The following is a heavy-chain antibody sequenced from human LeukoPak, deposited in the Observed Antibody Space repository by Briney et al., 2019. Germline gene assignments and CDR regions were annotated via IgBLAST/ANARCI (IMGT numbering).Heavy chain of an antibody. CDR2: INPRGGST. D-gene: IGHD6-13*01. Sequence: VASVKVSCKASGYTFTSYYMHWVRQAPGQGLEWMGIINPRGGSTSYAQRFQGRVTMTRDTSTSTVYMELSSLRSEDTAVYYCASTSDDSSSWYNLDYWGQGTLVTVSS. V-gene: IGHV1-46*01. CDR3: ASTSDDSSSWYNLDY. J-gene: IGHJ4*02. CDR1: GYTFTSYY.